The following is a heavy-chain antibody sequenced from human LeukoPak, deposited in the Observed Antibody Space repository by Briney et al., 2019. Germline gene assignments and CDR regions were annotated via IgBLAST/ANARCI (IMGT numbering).Heavy chain of an antibody. CDR3: ARRPNYYYYMDV. CDR2: LSSAGVTA. CDR1: GFTFSRHG. Sequence: PGGSLRLSCSASGFTFSRHGMSWVRQAPGKGLEWVSSLSSAGVTAYYADSVKGCFTISRDNSKNTLSLHMSSLRAENTAVYYCARRPNYYYYMDVWGKGTTVTVSS. J-gene: IGHJ6*03. V-gene: IGHV3-23*01.